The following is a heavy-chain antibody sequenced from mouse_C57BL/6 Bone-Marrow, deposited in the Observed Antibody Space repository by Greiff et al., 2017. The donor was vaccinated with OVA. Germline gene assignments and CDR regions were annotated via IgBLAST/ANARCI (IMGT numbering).Heavy chain of an antibody. V-gene: IGHV1-82*01. CDR1: GYAFSSSW. J-gene: IGHJ3*01. CDR3: ARSLYYYYGSSREFAY. D-gene: IGHD1-1*01. Sequence: QVQLQQSGPELVKPGASVKISCKASGYAFSSSWMNWVKQRPGKGLEWIGRIYPGDGDTNYNGKFKGKATLTADKSSSTAYMQLSSLTSEDSAVYFCARSLYYYYGSSREFAYWGQGTLVTVSA. CDR2: IYPGDGDT.